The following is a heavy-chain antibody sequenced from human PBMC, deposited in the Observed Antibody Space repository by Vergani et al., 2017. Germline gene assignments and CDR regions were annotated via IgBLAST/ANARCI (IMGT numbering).Heavy chain of an antibody. D-gene: IGHD6-13*01. V-gene: IGHV4-4*02. Sequence: QVQLQESGPGLVKPSGTLSLTCAVSGGSISSSNWWSWVRQPPGRGLAWIGEIYHSGSTNYNPSLKSRVTIPVDKSKNQFTLKLSSVTAADTAVYYCARTAAGGFDYWGQGTLVTVSS. CDR3: ARTAAGGFDY. CDR2: IYHSGST. CDR1: GGSISSSNW. J-gene: IGHJ4*02.